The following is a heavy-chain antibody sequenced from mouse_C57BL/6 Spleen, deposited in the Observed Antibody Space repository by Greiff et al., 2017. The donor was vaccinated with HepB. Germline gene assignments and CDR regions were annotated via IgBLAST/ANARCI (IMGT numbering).Heavy chain of an antibody. CDR1: GYAFSSSW. D-gene: IGHD1-1*01. CDR3: ANNYYGSSYGFAY. CDR2: IYPGDGDT. V-gene: IGHV1-82*01. Sequence: QVQLQQSGPELVKPGASVKISCKASGYAFSSSWMNWVKQRPGKGLEWIGRIYPGDGDTNYNGKFKGKATLTADKSSSTAYMQLSSLTSEDSAVYFCANNYYGSSYGFAYWGQGTLVTVSA. J-gene: IGHJ3*01.